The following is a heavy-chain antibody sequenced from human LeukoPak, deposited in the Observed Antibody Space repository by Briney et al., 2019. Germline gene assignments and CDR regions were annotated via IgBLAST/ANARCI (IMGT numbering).Heavy chain of an antibody. J-gene: IGHJ4*02. V-gene: IGHV4-59*01. CDR2: VYYSGST. Sequence: SETLSLTCTVSSGSFISYYWSWIRQPPGKGLEWIGFVYYSGSTNYNPSLKSRVTISVDTPKNQFSLKLSSVTAADTAVYYCARSYYCTGGSCYYSFDFWGQGTLVTVSS. D-gene: IGHD2-15*01. CDR1: SGSFISYY. CDR3: ARSYYCTGGSCYYSFDF.